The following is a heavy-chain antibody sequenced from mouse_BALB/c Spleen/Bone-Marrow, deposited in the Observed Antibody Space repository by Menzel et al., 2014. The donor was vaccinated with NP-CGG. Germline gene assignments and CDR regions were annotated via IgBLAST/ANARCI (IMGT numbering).Heavy chain of an antibody. CDR1: GYTFGSYW. Sequence: VQLVESGAELMKPGASVKISCKATGYTFGSYWIEWVKQRPGHGLEWIGEILPGSGSTNYNEKFKGKATFTADTSSNTAYMQLSSLTSEDSAVYYCARDGNYGAYWGQGTLVTVSA. CDR3: ARDGNYGAY. D-gene: IGHD2-1*01. V-gene: IGHV1-9*01. CDR2: ILPGSGST. J-gene: IGHJ3*01.